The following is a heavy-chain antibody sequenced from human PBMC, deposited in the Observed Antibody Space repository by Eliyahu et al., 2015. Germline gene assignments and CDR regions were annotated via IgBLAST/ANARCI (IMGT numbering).Heavy chain of an antibody. CDR2: ISYDGSNK. Sequence: QVQLVESGGGVVQPGRSLRLSXSAXGFTFSGXGMPWVRQAPGKGLEWVAVISYDGSNKYYADSVKGRFTISRDNSKNTLYLQMNSLRAEDTAVYYCAKSGYPGRSSLYYGMDVWGQGTTVTVSS. CDR1: GFTFSGXG. V-gene: IGHV3-30*18. J-gene: IGHJ6*02. CDR3: AKSGYPGRSSLYYGMDV. D-gene: IGHD6-6*01.